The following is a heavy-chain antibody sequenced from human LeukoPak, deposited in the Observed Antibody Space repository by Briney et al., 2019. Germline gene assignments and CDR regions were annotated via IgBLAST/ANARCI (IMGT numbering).Heavy chain of an antibody. CDR1: GGSISSSSYY. V-gene: IGHV4-39*07. D-gene: IGHD3-16*01. J-gene: IGHJ5*01. Sequence: PSETLSLTCTVSGGSISSSSYYWGWFRQPPGKGLEWIGHINHNGKTNYNPSLKSRVTISVDTSKNQFSLTLTSVTAADTAVYFCARGWGGFDSWGQGTLVTVSS. CDR3: ARGWGGFDS. CDR2: INHNGKT.